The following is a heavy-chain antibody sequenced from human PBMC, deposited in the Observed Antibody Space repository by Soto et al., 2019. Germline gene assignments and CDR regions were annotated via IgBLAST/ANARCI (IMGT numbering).Heavy chain of an antibody. J-gene: IGHJ3*02. Sequence: EVQLVESGGGLVQPGGSLRLSCAASGFTFSSYSMNWVRQAPGKGLEWVSYISSSSSTIYYADSVKGRFTISRDNAKNSLYLQMNSLRAEDTAVYYCARDRVVLMVYATDAFDIWGQGKMVTVSS. CDR3: ARDRVVLMVYATDAFDI. CDR2: ISSSSSTI. CDR1: GFTFSSYS. V-gene: IGHV3-48*01. D-gene: IGHD2-8*01.